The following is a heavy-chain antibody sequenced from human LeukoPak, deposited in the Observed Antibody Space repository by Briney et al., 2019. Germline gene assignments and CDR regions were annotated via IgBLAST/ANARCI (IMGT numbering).Heavy chain of an antibody. CDR2: ISSSGSTI. CDR3: ARESTAARFDY. Sequence: GGSLRLSCAASGFTFSSYEMNWVRQAPGKGLEWVSYISSSGSTIYYADSVKGRFAISRDNAKNSLYLQMNSLRAEGTAVYYCARESTAARFDYWGQGTLVTVSS. J-gene: IGHJ4*02. D-gene: IGHD6-6*01. CDR1: GFTFSSYE. V-gene: IGHV3-48*03.